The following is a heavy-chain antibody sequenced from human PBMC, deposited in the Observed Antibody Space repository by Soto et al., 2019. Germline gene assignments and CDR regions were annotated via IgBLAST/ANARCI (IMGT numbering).Heavy chain of an antibody. CDR3: AKGTGGTSYIFDY. D-gene: IGHD2-8*02. V-gene: IGHV3-23*01. CDR1: GFTFSFYA. Sequence: GGSLRLSCAASGFTFSFYAMSWVRQAPGKGLEWVSAISQSGGSTHYADSVKGRFTTSRDNAKNTLNLQMNSLRADDTAVYYCAKGTGGTSYIFDYWGQGTLVTVSS. J-gene: IGHJ4*02. CDR2: ISQSGGST.